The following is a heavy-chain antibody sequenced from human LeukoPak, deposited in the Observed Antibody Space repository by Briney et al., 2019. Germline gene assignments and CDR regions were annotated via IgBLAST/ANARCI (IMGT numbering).Heavy chain of an antibody. D-gene: IGHD5-12*01. J-gene: IGHJ4*02. Sequence: SETLSLTCTVSGGSMSSYYWSWIRQPPGKGLGWIGYIYYSGSTNYNPSLKSRVTISVDTSKNQFSLKLSSVTAADTAVYYCARVGGGYDWVPFDYWGQGTLVTVSS. CDR2: IYYSGST. V-gene: IGHV4-59*01. CDR3: ARVGGGYDWVPFDY. CDR1: GGSMSSYY.